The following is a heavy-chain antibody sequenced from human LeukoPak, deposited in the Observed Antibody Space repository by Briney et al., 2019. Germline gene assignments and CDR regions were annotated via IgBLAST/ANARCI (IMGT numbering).Heavy chain of an antibody. CDR2: ISSSGSTI. D-gene: IGHD6-13*01. V-gene: IGHV3-11*01. CDR1: GFTFSDYY. J-gene: IGHJ5*02. Sequence: GGSLRLSCAASGFTFSDYYMSWIRQAPGKGLEWVSYISSSGSTIYYADSVKGRFTISRDNAKNSLYLQMNSLRAEDTAVYYCARDAGEQKLPRWVWFDPWGQGTLVTVSS. CDR3: ARDAGEQKLPRWVWFDP.